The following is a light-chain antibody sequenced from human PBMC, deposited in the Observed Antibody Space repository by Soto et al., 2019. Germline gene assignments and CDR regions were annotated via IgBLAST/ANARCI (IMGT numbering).Light chain of an antibody. CDR3: QQYNNWPPYT. CDR1: QSVSSN. V-gene: IGKV3-15*01. J-gene: IGKJ2*01. CDR2: GAS. Sequence: EIVMTQSPATLSVSPGERATLSCRASQSVSSNLAWHQQKPVQAPRRLIYGASTRATGIPARFSGSGSGTEFTLTISSLQSEDFALYYCQQYNNWPPYTFGQGTKLEIK.